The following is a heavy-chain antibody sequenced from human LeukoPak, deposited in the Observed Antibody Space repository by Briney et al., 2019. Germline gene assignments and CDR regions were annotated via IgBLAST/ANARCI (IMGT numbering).Heavy chain of an antibody. D-gene: IGHD1-26*01. CDR2: LSGTSWAT. J-gene: IGHJ4*02. V-gene: IGHV3-48*01. CDR3: ARDPTYYLRYGYFDY. CDR1: GFSFSAYG. Sequence: GGSLRLSCVGSGFSFSAYGMNWVRQAPGGGLEWLAFLSGTSWATHYADSVKGRFTISRDNAKNSLYLHMNSLTADDTAIYYCARDPTYYLRYGYFDYWGQGTLVTVSS.